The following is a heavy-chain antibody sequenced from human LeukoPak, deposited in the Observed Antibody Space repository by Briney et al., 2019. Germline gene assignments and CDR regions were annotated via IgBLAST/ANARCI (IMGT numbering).Heavy chain of an antibody. CDR3: VLSSEPWGRWLQFFGENYFDY. V-gene: IGHV1-18*01. Sequence: GASVKVSCKASGYTFTSYGISWVRQAPGQGLEWMGWISAYIGNTNYAQKLQGRVTMTTDTSTSTAYMELRSLRSDDTAVYYCVLSSEPWGRWLQFFGENYFDYWGQGTLVTVSS. J-gene: IGHJ4*02. D-gene: IGHD5-24*01. CDR2: ISAYIGNT. CDR1: GYTFTSYG.